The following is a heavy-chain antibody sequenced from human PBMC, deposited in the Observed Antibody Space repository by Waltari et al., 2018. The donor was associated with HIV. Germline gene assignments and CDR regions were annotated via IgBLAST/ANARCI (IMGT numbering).Heavy chain of an antibody. J-gene: IGHJ4*02. V-gene: IGHV3-21*01. CDR3: ARSSFDVVPEVPAIDY. CDR1: GFTLSDFS. Sequence: EVHLVESGGGLVKPGGSLRLSCATSGFTLSDFSMNWVRQAPGKGLEWVSSISSSSIYISYADSVKGRVTISRDNAKKSVYLQMNSLRAEDTAVYYCARSSFDVVPEVPAIDYWGQGTLVTVSS. CDR2: ISSSSIYI. D-gene: IGHD2-15*01.